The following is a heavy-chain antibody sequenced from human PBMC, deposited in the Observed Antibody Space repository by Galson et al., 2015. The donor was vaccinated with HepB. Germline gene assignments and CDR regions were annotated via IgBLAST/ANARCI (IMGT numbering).Heavy chain of an antibody. V-gene: IGHV3-21*01. CDR2: ISSSSSYI. D-gene: IGHD6-13*01. CDR1: GFTFSSYS. Sequence: SLRLSCAASGFTFSSYSMNWVRQAPGKGLEWVSSISSSSSYIYYADSVKGRFTISRDNAKNSLYLQMNSLRAEDTAVYYCARVRQSAAPYFDYWGQGTLVTVSS. J-gene: IGHJ4*02. CDR3: ARVRQSAAPYFDY.